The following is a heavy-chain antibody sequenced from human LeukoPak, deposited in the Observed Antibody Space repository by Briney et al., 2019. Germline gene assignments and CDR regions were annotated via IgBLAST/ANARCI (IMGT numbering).Heavy chain of an antibody. CDR2: IIPIFGTA. CDR3: ARELSPTSFDY. V-gene: IGHV1-69*05. D-gene: IGHD2/OR15-2a*01. Sequence: SVKVSCKASGGTFSSYAISWVRQAPGQGLEWMGRIIPIFGTANYAQRFQGRVTITTDESTSTAYMELSSLRSEDMAVYYCARELSPTSFDYWGQGTLVTVSS. CDR1: GGTFSSYA. J-gene: IGHJ4*02.